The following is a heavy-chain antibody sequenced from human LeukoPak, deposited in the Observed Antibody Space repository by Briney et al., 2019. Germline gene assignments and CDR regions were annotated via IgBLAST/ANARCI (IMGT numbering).Heavy chain of an antibody. CDR3: ARAYSGSYFDY. J-gene: IGHJ4*02. CDR1: GGSITSGNYY. V-gene: IGHV4-61*02. CDR2: IYASGST. D-gene: IGHD1-26*01. Sequence: PSETLSLTCTVSGGSITSGNYYWRWIRQPAGKGLEWIGRIYASGSTNYNPSLKSRVTISVDTSKNHFSLKLSSVTAADTAVYYCARAYSGSYFDYWGRGTLVTVSA.